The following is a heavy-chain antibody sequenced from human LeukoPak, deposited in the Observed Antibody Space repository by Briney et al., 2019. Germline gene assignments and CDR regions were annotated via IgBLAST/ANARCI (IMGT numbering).Heavy chain of an antibody. CDR2: VYYSGST. CDR3: ARDLNGYGDYYFDY. CDR1: GGSITSSSYY. J-gene: IGHJ4*02. V-gene: IGHV4-39*07. D-gene: IGHD4-17*01. Sequence: SETLSLTCTVSGGSITSSSYYWGWIRQPPGKGLKWIGSVYYSGSTYYNPSLKSRVTISVDTSKNQFSLKLSSVTAADTAVYYCARDLNGYGDYYFDYWGQGTLVTVSS.